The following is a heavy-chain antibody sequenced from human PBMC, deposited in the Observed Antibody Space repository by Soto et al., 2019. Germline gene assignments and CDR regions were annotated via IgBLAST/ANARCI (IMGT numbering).Heavy chain of an antibody. Sequence: QVQLQEPGPGLVKPSQTLSLTCSVSGDSIRGGGHYWNWIRQFPGKGLEWIGYVSHSGSTHYNPSRRGRLTISIDTSKNKFSLRLISVTAADTALYYCARDTGLAPTVWGYWGHGTQVTVSS. CDR1: GDSIRGGGHY. D-gene: IGHD7-27*01. CDR2: VSHSGST. V-gene: IGHV4-31*03. CDR3: ARDTGLAPTVWGY. J-gene: IGHJ4*03.